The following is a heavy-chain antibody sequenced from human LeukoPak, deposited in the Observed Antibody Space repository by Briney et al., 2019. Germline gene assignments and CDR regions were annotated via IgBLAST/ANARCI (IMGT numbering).Heavy chain of an antibody. J-gene: IGHJ6*03. D-gene: IGHD4-11*01. CDR2: INTNTGNP. Sequence: ASVKVSCKASGYTFTSYAMNWVRQAPGQGLEWMGWINTNTGNPTYGHGFTGRCVFSLDTSVSTAYLQISSLKAEDTAVYYCARARLYSNYYYYYYMDVWGKGTTVTVSS. CDR3: ARARLYSNYYYYYYMDV. V-gene: IGHV7-4-1*02. CDR1: GYTFTSYA.